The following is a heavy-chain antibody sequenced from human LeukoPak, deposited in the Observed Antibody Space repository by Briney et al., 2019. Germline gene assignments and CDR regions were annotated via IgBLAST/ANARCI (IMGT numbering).Heavy chain of an antibody. CDR1: GGSISSHY. D-gene: IGHD6-19*01. CDR2: IYYSGST. V-gene: IGHV4-59*11. J-gene: IGHJ1*01. CDR3: ACTGPVAVAFQH. Sequence: PSETLSLTCTVSGGSISSHYWSWIRQPPGKGLEWIGYIYYSGSTNYNPSLKSRVTISVDTSKNQFSLKLSSVTAADTAVYYCACTGPVAVAFQHWGQGTLVTVSS.